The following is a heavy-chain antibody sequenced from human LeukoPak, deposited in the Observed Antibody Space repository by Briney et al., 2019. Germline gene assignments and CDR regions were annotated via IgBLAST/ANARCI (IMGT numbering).Heavy chain of an antibody. CDR2: ISYDGSNK. V-gene: IGHV3-30*18. CDR1: GFTFSSYG. CDR3: AKEPIVGATHFDY. Sequence: GGSLRLSCAASGFTFSSYGMHWVRQAPGKGLEWVAVISYDGSNKYYADSVKGRFTISRDNSKNTLYLQMNSLRAEDTAVYYCAKEPIVGATHFDYWGQGTLVTVSS. J-gene: IGHJ4*02. D-gene: IGHD1-26*01.